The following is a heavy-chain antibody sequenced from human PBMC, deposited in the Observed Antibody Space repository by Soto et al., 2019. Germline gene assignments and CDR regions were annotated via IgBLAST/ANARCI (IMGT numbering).Heavy chain of an antibody. D-gene: IGHD2-15*01. Sequence: QVQLQESGPGLVKPSETLSLTCTVSGGSISSYYWRRIRQPPGKGLEWIGYIYYSGSTNYNPSLKSRVTISVDTSKNQFSLKLSSVTAADTAVYYCARRYGGTFDYWGQGTLVTVSS. CDR1: GGSISSYY. CDR3: ARRYGGTFDY. V-gene: IGHV4-59*08. CDR2: IYYSGST. J-gene: IGHJ4*02.